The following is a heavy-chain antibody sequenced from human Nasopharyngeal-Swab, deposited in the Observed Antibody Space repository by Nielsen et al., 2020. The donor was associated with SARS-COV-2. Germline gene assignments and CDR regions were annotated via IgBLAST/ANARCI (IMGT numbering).Heavy chain of an antibody. V-gene: IGHV4-59*08. CDR2: ISYSGAT. Sequence: SETLSLTCSVSGGSINNFYWTWIRQPPGKGLEWIAYISYSGATNYDPSLKSRVTISRDTSKNEVSLKLNSVTAADTAVYYCAAGYDEGSYSRSWFDAFDVWGQGTVVTVSS. J-gene: IGHJ3*01. CDR3: AAGYDEGSYSRSWFDAFDV. D-gene: IGHD6-13*01. CDR1: GGSINNFY.